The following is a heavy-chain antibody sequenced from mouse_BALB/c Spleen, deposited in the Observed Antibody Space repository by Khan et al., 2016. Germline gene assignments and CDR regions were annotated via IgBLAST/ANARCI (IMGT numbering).Heavy chain of an antibody. CDR3: ARRGERGAMDY. V-gene: IGHV14-3*02. Sequence: VQLQQSGAELVKPGASVKLSCTASGFNIKDTYMHWVKQRPEQGLEWIGRIDPANGNTKYDPKFQGKATITADTSSNTAYLQLSSLTSEDNAVYYWARRGERGAMDYWGQGTSVTVSS. CDR2: IDPANGNT. CDR1: GFNIKDTY. J-gene: IGHJ4*01.